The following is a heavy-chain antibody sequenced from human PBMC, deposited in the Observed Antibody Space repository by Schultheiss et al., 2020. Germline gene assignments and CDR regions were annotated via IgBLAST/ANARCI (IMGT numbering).Heavy chain of an antibody. CDR3: ARADPQWLVRGGAFDI. CDR1: GFTFSSYG. J-gene: IGHJ3*02. CDR2: IWYDGSNK. Sequence: GGSLRLSCAASGFTFSSYGMHWVRQAPGKGLEWVAVIWYDGSNKYYADSVKGRFTISRDNSKNTLYLQMNSLRAEDTAVYYCARADPQWLVRGGAFDIWGQGTMVTVSS. V-gene: IGHV3-33*01. D-gene: IGHD6-19*01.